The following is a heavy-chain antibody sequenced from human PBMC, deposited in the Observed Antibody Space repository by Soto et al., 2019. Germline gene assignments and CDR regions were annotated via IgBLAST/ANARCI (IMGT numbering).Heavy chain of an antibody. CDR3: ARGGGSLNY. D-gene: IGHD2-15*01. Sequence: DVQLVESGGGLVKPGGSLRLSCEASGFTFSTSAMHWVRQAPGKGLEWVASINSGSSHVKYADSVKGRFTISRDNATNSLSLHLSSLRVEDTAIYYCARGGGSLNYWGQGTLVTVSS. CDR2: INSGSSHV. V-gene: IGHV3-21*02. J-gene: IGHJ4*02. CDR1: GFTFSTSA.